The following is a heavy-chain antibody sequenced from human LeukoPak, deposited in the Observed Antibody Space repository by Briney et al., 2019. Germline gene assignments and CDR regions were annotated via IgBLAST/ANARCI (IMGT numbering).Heavy chain of an antibody. CDR1: GDSFSSKSAV. CDR3: ATFSSSHGMEV. V-gene: IGHV6-1*01. J-gene: IGHJ6*02. Sequence: SQTLSLTCGISGDSFSSKSAVWNWIRQSPSRGLEWLGRTYYRSKWYNDYAVSVKSRITINPDTSKNQFSLQLNSVTPEDTAVYYCATFSSSHGMEVWGQGTTVTVSS. CDR2: TYYRSKWYN. D-gene: IGHD2-2*01.